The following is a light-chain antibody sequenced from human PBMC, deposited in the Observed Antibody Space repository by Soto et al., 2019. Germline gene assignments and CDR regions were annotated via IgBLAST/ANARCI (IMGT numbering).Light chain of an antibody. CDR3: GTWDSSLSAVV. CDR1: SSNIGNNY. V-gene: IGLV1-51*01. Sequence: QSVLTHPPSVSAAPGQKVTISCSGSSSNIGNNYVSWYQQLPGTAPKLLIYDNNKRPSGIPDRFSGPKSGTSATLGITGLQTGDEADYYCGTWDSSLSAVVFGGGTKLTVL. J-gene: IGLJ2*01. CDR2: DNN.